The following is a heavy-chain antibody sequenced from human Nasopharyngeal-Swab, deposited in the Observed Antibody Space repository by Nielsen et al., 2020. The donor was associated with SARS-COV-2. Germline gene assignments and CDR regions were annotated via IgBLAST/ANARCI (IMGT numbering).Heavy chain of an antibody. V-gene: IGHV3-23*01. CDR2: ISGSGGST. Sequence: WIRQPPGKGLEWVSAISGSGGSTYYADSVKGRFTISRDDSKNTLYLQMNSLRAEDTAVYYCAKVASGGMDVWGQGTTVTV. CDR3: AKVASGGMDV. J-gene: IGHJ6*02.